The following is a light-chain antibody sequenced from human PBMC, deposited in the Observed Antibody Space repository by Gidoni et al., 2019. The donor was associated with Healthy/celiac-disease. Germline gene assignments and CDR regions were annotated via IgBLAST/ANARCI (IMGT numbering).Light chain of an antibody. CDR2: GAS. CDR3: QKYGSSPTT. Sequence: IVLTHSPGTLSLSPGERATLSCRASQSVSSSYLAWYQQKPGQAPRLLIYGASSRATGIPDRFSGSGSGTEFTLTISRLEPEDFAVYYCQKYGSSPTTFGPGTKVDIK. J-gene: IGKJ3*01. CDR1: QSVSSSY. V-gene: IGKV3-20*01.